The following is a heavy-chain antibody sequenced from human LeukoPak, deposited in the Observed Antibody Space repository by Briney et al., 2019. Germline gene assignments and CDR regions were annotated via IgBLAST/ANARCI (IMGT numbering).Heavy chain of an antibody. CDR3: ARLSSGYYPYYYYYMDV. D-gene: IGHD3-22*01. V-gene: IGHV4-59*01. CDR2: IYYSGST. CDR1: GGSISSYY. Sequence: SETLSLTCTVSGGSISSYYWSWIRQPPGKGLEWIGYIYYSGSTNYNPSLKSRVTISVDTSKNQFSLKLSSVTAADTAVYYCARLSSGYYPYYYYYMDVWGKGTTVTVSS. J-gene: IGHJ6*03.